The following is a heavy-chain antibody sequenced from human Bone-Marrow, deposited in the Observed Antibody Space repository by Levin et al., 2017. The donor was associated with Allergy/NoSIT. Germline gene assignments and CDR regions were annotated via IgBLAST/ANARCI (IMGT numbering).Heavy chain of an antibody. CDR1: GFTFSGYG. Sequence: GGSLRLSCAASGFTFSGYGMHWVRQAPGRGLEWVAVIWHDGSHQYYTDSVQGRFTISRDNSKDTLYLQMDSLRAEDTAMYYCARVRKGSYASDIWGQGTMVTVSS. CDR2: IWHDGSHQ. V-gene: IGHV3-33*01. J-gene: IGHJ3*02. CDR3: ARVRKGSYASDI. D-gene: IGHD1-14*01.